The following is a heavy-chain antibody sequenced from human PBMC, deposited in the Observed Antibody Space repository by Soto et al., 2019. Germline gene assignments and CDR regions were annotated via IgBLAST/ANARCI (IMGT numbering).Heavy chain of an antibody. Sequence: QVQLVQSGAEVKKPGSSVKVSCKASGGTFSSYAISWVRQAPGQGLEWMGGIIPIFGTANYAQKFQGRVTITADESTSTADMELSSLRPEDTAVYYCARERGVRYCSGGSCYSGFDYFDYWGQGTLVTVSS. CDR3: ARERGVRYCSGGSCYSGFDYFDY. V-gene: IGHV1-69*01. J-gene: IGHJ4*02. CDR2: IIPIFGTA. CDR1: GGTFSSYA. D-gene: IGHD2-15*01.